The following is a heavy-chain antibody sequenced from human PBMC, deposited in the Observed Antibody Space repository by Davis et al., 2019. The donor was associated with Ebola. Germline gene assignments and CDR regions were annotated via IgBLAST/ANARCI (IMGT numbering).Heavy chain of an antibody. CDR2: ISDSGSST. CDR1: GFTFSNYA. CDR3: AKGGVELGYGDYAYLVDY. Sequence: GESLKISCAASGFTFSNYAMSWVRQAPGKGLEWVSGISDSGSSTYYADSVKGRFTISRDNSKNTLYLQMNSLRADDTAVYYCAKGGVELGYGDYAYLVDYWGQGTLVTVSS. D-gene: IGHD4-17*01. V-gene: IGHV3-23*01. J-gene: IGHJ4*02.